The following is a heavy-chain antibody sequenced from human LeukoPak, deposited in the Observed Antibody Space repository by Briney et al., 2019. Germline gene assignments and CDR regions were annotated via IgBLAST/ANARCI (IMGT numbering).Heavy chain of an antibody. J-gene: IGHJ4*02. Sequence: PGGSLRLSCAASGFTFSSYVMYWVRRAPGKGLEYVSSFSSNGGSTYYANSVKGRFTISRDNSKNTLYLQMGSLRAEDMAVYYCARGGQSKYDSSGYLNYFDYWGQGTLVTVSS. CDR1: GFTFSSYV. V-gene: IGHV3-64*01. CDR3: ARGGQSKYDSSGYLNYFDY. D-gene: IGHD3-22*01. CDR2: FSSNGGST.